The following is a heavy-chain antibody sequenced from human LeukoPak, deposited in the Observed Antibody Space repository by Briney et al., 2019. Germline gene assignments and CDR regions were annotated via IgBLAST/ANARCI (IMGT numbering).Heavy chain of an antibody. CDR3: ARDSIVVVPAAIRFGWFDP. CDR1: GYTFTSYY. CDR2: INPSGGST. Sequence: ASVKVSCKASGYTFTSYYMHWVRQAPGQGLEWMGIINPSGGSTSYAQKFQGRVTMTRDTSTSTVYMELSSLRSEDTAVYYCARDSIVVVPAAIRFGWFDPWGQGTLDTVSS. J-gene: IGHJ5*02. D-gene: IGHD2-2*02. V-gene: IGHV1-46*01.